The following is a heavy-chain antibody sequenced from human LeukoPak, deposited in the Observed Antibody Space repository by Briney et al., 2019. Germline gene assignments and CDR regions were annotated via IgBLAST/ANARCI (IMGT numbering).Heavy chain of an antibody. V-gene: IGHV3-15*01. J-gene: IGHJ4*02. CDR2: IKSKTDAPTT. CDR1: GFTFSNAW. D-gene: IGHD3-10*01. CDR3: TALLWFGELLNDY. Sequence: GGSLRLSCAASGFTFSNAWMRWVRQARGKGMEWVGRIKSKTDAPTTDYAAPVKGRFTISRDDSKNTLYLQMNSLKTEDTAVYYCTALLWFGELLNDYWGQGTLVTVSS.